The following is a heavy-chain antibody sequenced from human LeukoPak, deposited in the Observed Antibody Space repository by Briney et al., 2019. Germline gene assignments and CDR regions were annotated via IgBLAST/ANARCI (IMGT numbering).Heavy chain of an antibody. V-gene: IGHV3-30*18. D-gene: IGHD1-14*01. CDR2: ISYDGSNK. Sequence: GGSLRLSCAASGFTFSSYGMHWVRQAPGKGLEWVAVISYDGSNKYYADSVKGRFTISRDNSKNTLYLQMNSLRAEDTAVYYCAKAGTSIYGAYFDYWGQGTLVTVSS. J-gene: IGHJ4*02. CDR3: AKAGTSIYGAYFDY. CDR1: GFTFSSYG.